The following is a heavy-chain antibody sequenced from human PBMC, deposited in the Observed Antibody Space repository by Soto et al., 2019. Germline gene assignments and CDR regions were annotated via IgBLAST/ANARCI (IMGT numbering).Heavy chain of an antibody. CDR1: GGSFSGYY. CDR3: ARGLVFPAYQ. J-gene: IGHJ4*02. Sequence: PSETLSLTCAVYGGSFSGYYWSWIRQPPGKGLEWIGEINHSGSTNYNPSLKSRVTISVDTSKNQFSLKLSSVTAADTAVYYCARGLVFPAYQWGQGTLVTVSS. D-gene: IGHD2-2*01. V-gene: IGHV4-34*01. CDR2: INHSGST.